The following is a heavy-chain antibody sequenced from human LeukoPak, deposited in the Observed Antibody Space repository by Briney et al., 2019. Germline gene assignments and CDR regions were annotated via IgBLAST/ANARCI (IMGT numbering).Heavy chain of an antibody. CDR2: ISYDGSNK. J-gene: IGHJ4*02. V-gene: IGHV3-30-3*01. CDR3: ATLGALIAVAVADY. Sequence: PGGSLRLSCAASGFTFSSYAMHWVRQAPGKGLEWVAVISYDGSNKYYADSVKGRFTISRDNSKNTLYLQMNSLRAEDTAVYYCATLGALIAVAVADYWGQGTLVTVSS. CDR1: GFTFSSYA. D-gene: IGHD6-19*01.